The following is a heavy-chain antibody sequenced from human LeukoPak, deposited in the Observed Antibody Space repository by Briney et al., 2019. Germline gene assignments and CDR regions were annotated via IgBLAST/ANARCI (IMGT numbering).Heavy chain of an antibody. CDR2: ISSSSSYI. Sequence: GGSLRLSCAASGFTFSSYSMNWVRQAPGKGLEWVSFISSSSSYIYYADSVKGRFTISRDNAKNSLYLQMNSLRAEDTAVYYCASRGGTRLYYYYMDVWGKGTTVTVSS. CDR1: GFTFSSYS. V-gene: IGHV3-21*01. J-gene: IGHJ6*03. CDR3: ASRGGTRLYYYYMDV. D-gene: IGHD2-15*01.